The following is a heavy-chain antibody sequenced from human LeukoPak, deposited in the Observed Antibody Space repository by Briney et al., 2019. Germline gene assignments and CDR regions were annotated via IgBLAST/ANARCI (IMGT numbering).Heavy chain of an antibody. J-gene: IGHJ6*03. CDR2: IRYDGSNK. V-gene: IGHV3-30*02. CDR1: RFTFSSYG. CDR3: AKGGIHRGYYYYYMDV. Sequence: GGSLRLSCAASRFTFSSYGMHWVRQAPGKGLEWVAFIRYDGSNKYYADSVKGRFTISRDNAKNSLYLQMNSLRAEDTALYYCAKGGIHRGYYYYYMDVWGKGTTVTISS. D-gene: IGHD6-13*01.